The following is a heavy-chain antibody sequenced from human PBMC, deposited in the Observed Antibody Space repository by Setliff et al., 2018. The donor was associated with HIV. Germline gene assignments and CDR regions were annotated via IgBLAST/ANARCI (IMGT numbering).Heavy chain of an antibody. J-gene: IGHJ1*01. CDR2: IIPILEKT. CDR1: GGTFSSFA. Sequence: ASVKVSCKASGGTFSSFAISWVRQAPGQGLEWLGGIIPILEKTNYAQKFQGRVTITADESTNTAYMELSSLRSADTAVYYCARDPFPSTNYYDSSMYPFAQFFQHWGQGTPVTVSS. V-gene: IGHV1-69*10. CDR3: ARDPFPSTNYYDSSMYPFAQFFQH. D-gene: IGHD3-22*01.